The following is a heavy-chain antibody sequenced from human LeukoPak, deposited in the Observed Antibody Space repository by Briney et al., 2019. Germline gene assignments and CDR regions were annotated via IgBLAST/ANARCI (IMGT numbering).Heavy chain of an antibody. Sequence: GGSLRLSCAASGFTFSRYWMHWGRQAPGKGLVWVSRLDGDGSSTSYADSVRGRFTISRDNAKNALYLQMNSLRADDTAVYYCARDHLGYNSIDYWGQGTLVTVSS. CDR1: GFTFSRYW. V-gene: IGHV3-74*01. CDR3: ARDHLGYNSIDY. D-gene: IGHD5-24*01. CDR2: LDGDGSST. J-gene: IGHJ4*02.